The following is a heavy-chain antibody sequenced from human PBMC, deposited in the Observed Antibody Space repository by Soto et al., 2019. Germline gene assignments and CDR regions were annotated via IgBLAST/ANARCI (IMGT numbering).Heavy chain of an antibody. CDR2: INPNSGGT. V-gene: IGHV1-2*04. CDR1: GYTFTGYY. D-gene: IGHD3-3*01. Sequence: ASVKVSCKASGYTFTGYYMHWVRQAPGQGLEWMGWINPNSGGTNYAQKFQGWVTMTRDTSISTAYMELSRLRSDDTAVYYCARVRVWSGYELNYGMDVWGQGTTVTVSS. CDR3: ARVRVWSGYELNYGMDV. J-gene: IGHJ6*02.